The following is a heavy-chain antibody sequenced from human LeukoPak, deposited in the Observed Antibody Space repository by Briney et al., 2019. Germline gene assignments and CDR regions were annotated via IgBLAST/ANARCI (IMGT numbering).Heavy chain of an antibody. J-gene: IGHJ6*02. Sequence: GGSLRLSCAASGFTFSSYGMHWVRQAPGKGLEWVTVISYDGNDKYYADSVKGRLTISRDNSKNTLYLQMNSLRAEDTAVYYCARANIVGAKPGYYYYYGMDVWGQGTTVTVSS. CDR1: GFTFSSYG. D-gene: IGHD1-26*01. CDR3: ARANIVGAKPGYYYYYGMDV. V-gene: IGHV3-30*03. CDR2: ISYDGNDK.